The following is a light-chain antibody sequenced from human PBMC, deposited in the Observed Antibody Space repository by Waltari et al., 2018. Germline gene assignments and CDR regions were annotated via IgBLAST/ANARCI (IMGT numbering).Light chain of an antibody. CDR1: TNDLGSYNY. V-gene: IGLV2-11*01. CDR2: DVT. CDR3: CSYAGSYTWV. J-gene: IGLJ3*02. Sequence: SALTQPRSVSGSPGQSVTISCTGTTNDLGSYNYVSWYQQHPGKAPKLIILDVTKRTSWVPDLLSGSKSGNTASLAISGLRAEDEAESYCCSYAGSYTWVFGGGTKLTVV.